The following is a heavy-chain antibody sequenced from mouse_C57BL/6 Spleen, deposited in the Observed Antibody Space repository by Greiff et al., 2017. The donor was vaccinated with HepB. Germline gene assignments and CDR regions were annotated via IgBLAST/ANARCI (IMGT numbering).Heavy chain of an antibody. D-gene: IGHD1-1*01. J-gene: IGHJ2*01. V-gene: IGHV1-20*01. CDR3: ASYYYGGKDYFDY. CDR2: INPYNGDT. CDR1: GYSFTGYF. Sequence: EVQLQHSGPELVKPGDSVKISCKASGYSFTGYFMNWVMQSHGKSLEWIGRINPYNGDTFYNQKFKGKATLTVDKSSSTAHMELRSLTSEDSAVYYCASYYYGGKDYFDYWGQGTTLTVSS.